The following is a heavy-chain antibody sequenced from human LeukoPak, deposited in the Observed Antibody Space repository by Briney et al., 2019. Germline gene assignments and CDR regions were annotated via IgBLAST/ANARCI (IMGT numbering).Heavy chain of an antibody. J-gene: IGHJ3*02. CDR1: GGSISSSSYY. V-gene: IGHV4-39*07. Sequence: SETLSLTCAVSGGSISSSSYYWGWIRQPPGKGLEWIGSIYYSGSTYYNPSLKSRVTISVDTSKNQFSLKLSSVTAADTAVYYCARAGLESDAFDIWGQRTMVTVSS. D-gene: IGHD1-1*01. CDR3: ARAGLESDAFDI. CDR2: IYYSGST.